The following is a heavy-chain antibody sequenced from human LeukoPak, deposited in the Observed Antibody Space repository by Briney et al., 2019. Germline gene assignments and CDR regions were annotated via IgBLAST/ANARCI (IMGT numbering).Heavy chain of an antibody. CDR2: IYYSGST. Sequence: PSETLSLTCTVSGGSISSYYWSWIRQPPGKGLEWIGYIYYSGSTNYNPSLKSRVTISVDTSKNQFSLKLSSVTAADTAMYYCARAIRGGGRYGDYLDYWGQGTLVTVSS. D-gene: IGHD4-17*01. CDR3: ARAIRGGGRYGDYLDY. CDR1: GGSISSYY. J-gene: IGHJ4*02. V-gene: IGHV4-59*01.